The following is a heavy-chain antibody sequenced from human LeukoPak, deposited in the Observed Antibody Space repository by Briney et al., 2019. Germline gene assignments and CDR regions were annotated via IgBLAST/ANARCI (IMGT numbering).Heavy chain of an antibody. J-gene: IGHJ4*02. CDR3: AKDQDFYYYDSSGKGPFHY. D-gene: IGHD3-22*01. CDR1: GFTFSSYA. Sequence: PGGSLRLSCAASGFTFSSYAMSWVRQAPGKGLEWVSAISGSGGSTYYADSVKGRFTISRDNSKNTLYLQMNSLRAEDTAVYYCAKDQDFYYYDSSGKGPFHYWGQGTLVTVSS. CDR2: ISGSGGST. V-gene: IGHV3-23*01.